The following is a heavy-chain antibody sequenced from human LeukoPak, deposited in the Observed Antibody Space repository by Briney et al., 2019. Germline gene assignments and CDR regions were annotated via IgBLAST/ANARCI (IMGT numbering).Heavy chain of an antibody. V-gene: IGHV4-39*07. J-gene: IGHJ6*02. Sequence: SETLSLTCTVSGGSISSSSYYWGWLRQPPGKGLEWIVSIYYSGSTYYNPSLKSRVTISVDTSKNQFSLKLSSVTAADTAVYYCASRRRDGYNRYYYYGMDVWGQGTTVTVSS. CDR3: ASRRRDGYNRYYYYGMDV. D-gene: IGHD5-24*01. CDR2: IYYSGST. CDR1: GGSISSSSYY.